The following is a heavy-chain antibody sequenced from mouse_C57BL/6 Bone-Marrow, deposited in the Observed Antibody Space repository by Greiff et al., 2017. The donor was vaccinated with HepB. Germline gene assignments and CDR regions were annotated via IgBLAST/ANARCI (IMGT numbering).Heavy chain of an antibody. CDR1: GYTFTSYW. CDR3: ARWGDYDFDY. CDR2: IDPSDSYT. V-gene: IGHV1-59*01. J-gene: IGHJ2*01. Sequence: QVHVKQPGAELVRPGTSVKLSCKASGYTFTSYWMHWVKQRPGQGLEWIGVIDPSDSYTNYNQKFKGKATLTVDTSSSTAYMQLSSLTSEDSAVYYCARWGDYDFDYWGQGTTLTVSS. D-gene: IGHD2-4*01.